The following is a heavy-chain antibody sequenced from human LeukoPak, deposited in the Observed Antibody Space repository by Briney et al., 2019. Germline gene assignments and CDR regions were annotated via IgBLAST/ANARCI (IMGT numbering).Heavy chain of an antibody. CDR1: GGTFSSYA. D-gene: IGHD1-26*01. V-gene: IGHV1-69*04. CDR3: ARDRDLDSGSYYSDY. J-gene: IGHJ4*02. Sequence: ASVKVSCKASGGTFSSYAISWVRQAPGQGLEWMGRIIPILGMANYAQKFQGRVTITADKSTSTAYMELSSLRSEDTAVYYCARDRDLDSGSYYSDYWGQGTLVTVSS. CDR2: IIPILGMA.